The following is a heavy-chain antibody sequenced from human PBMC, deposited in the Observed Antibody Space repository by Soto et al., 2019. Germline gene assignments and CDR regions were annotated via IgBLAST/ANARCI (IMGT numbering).Heavy chain of an antibody. CDR1: GFSFSTYS. J-gene: IGHJ4*02. CDR3: ARWDGYGDV. CDR2: LSGGGSNT. V-gene: IGHV3-23*01. Sequence: HPGGSLRLSCAASGFSFSTYSMAWVRQTPGKGLAWVSGLSGGGSNTFYADPVQGRFTISVDNSKNTVYLQMNSLRVEDTAVYYCARWDGYGDVWGQGTLVTVSS. D-gene: IGHD4-17*01.